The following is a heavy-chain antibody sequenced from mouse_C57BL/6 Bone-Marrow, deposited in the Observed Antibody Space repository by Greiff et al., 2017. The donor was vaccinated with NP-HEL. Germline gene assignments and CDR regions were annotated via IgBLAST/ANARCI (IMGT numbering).Heavy chain of an antibody. CDR3: ARLLLKAY. V-gene: IGHV5-6*01. D-gene: IGHD1-3*01. J-gene: IGHJ3*01. CDR1: GFTFSSYG. CDR2: ISSGGSYT. Sequence: EVKLVESGGDLVKPGGSLKLSCAASGFTFSSYGMSWVRQTPDKRLEWVATISSGGSYTYYPDSVKGRFTISRDNAKNTLYLQMSSLKSEDTAMYYCARLLLKAYWGQGTLVTVSA.